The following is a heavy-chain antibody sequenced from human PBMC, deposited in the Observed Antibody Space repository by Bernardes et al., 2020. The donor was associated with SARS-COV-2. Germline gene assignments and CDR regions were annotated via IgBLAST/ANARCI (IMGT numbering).Heavy chain of an antibody. CDR1: GDTFTSYA. CDR3: AREPIAARPGIWFDP. V-gene: IGHV1-69*13. D-gene: IGHD6-6*01. CDR2: ISPGFGST. J-gene: IGHJ5*02. Sequence: SVKVSCKASGDTFTSYAFIWVRQAPGQGLEWMGRISPGFGSTNYAQNFQGRVTITADESSSTAYMELSSLRAEDTALYYCAREPIAARPGIWFDPWGQGTLVTVSS.